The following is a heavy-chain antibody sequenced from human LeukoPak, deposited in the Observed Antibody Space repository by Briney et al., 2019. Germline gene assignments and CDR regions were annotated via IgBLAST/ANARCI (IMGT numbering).Heavy chain of an antibody. CDR1: GGSFSGYY. V-gene: IGHV4-34*01. Sequence: PSETLSLTCAVYGGSFSGYYWSWIRQPPGKGLEWIGEINHSGSTNYNPSLKSRVTISVDTSKNQFSLKLSSVTAADTAVYYCARHVTMVRGYYYYYYMDVWGKGTTVTISS. J-gene: IGHJ6*03. CDR3: ARHVTMVRGYYYYYYMDV. D-gene: IGHD3-10*01. CDR2: INHSGST.